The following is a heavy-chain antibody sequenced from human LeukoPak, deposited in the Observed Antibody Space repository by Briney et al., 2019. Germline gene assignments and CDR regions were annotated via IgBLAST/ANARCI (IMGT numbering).Heavy chain of an antibody. V-gene: IGHV1-46*01. CDR3: ARDMLTRSSSSRDPYYFDY. J-gene: IGHJ4*02. CDR1: GYTFTSYY. Sequence: ASVKVSCKASGYTFTSYYMHWVRQAPGQGLEWMGVINPSGGSTSYAQKFQGRVTMTRETSTSTVYMELSSLRSEDTAVYYCARDMLTRSSSSRDPYYFDYWGQGTLVTVSS. D-gene: IGHD6-13*01. CDR2: INPSGGST.